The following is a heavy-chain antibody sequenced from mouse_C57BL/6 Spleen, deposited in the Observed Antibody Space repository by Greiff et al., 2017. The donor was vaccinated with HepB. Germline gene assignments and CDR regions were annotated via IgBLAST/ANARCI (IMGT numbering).Heavy chain of an antibody. CDR1: GYTFTDYN. CDR2: INPNNGGT. J-gene: IGHJ4*01. D-gene: IGHD1-1*01. Sequence: VQLQQSGPELVKPGASVKMSCKASGYTFTDYNMHWVKQSHGKSLEWIGYINPNNGGTSYNQKFKGKATLTVNKSSSTAYMELRSLTSEDSAVYYCARSAYYANYAMDYWGQGTSVTVSS. V-gene: IGHV1-22*01. CDR3: ARSAYYANYAMDY.